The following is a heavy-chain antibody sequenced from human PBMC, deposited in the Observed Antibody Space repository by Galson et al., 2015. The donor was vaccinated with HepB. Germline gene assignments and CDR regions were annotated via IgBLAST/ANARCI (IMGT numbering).Heavy chain of an antibody. D-gene: IGHD6-13*01. Sequence: SLRLSCAASGFSIRSHYMNWVRQAPGKGLEWVSLIRGGNNKYYADSVKGRFTISRDDSSNTLYLQMNSLRAEDTAVYHCAQLGTDYWGQVTLFTVSS. J-gene: IGHJ4*02. V-gene: IGHV3-53*01. CDR1: GFSIRSHY. CDR2: IRGGNNK. CDR3: AQLGTDY.